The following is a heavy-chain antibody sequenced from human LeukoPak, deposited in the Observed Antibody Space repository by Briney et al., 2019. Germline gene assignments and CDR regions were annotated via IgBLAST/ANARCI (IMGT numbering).Heavy chain of an antibody. Sequence: PGRSLRLSCAASGFTFSDYAMHWVRQAPGKGLEWVAVISKDGSDKYYPGSVRGRFTISRDNSKNTNYLQMDSLRAEDTAIYYCARDYWWNYDYWGQGTLVTVSS. J-gene: IGHJ4*02. V-gene: IGHV3-30-3*01. CDR1: GFTFSDYA. D-gene: IGHD1-7*01. CDR2: ISKDGSDK. CDR3: ARDYWWNYDY.